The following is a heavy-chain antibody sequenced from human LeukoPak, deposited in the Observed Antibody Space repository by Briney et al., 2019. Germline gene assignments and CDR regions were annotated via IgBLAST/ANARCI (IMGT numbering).Heavy chain of an antibody. V-gene: IGHV3-48*02. CDR2: ISSSSSTI. CDR3: ARVHPYSNYVIGWFGP. J-gene: IGHJ5*02. CDR1: GFTFSSYS. D-gene: IGHD4-11*01. Sequence: GGSLRLSCAASGFTFSSYSRNWVRQAPGKGLEWVSYISSSSSTIYYADSVKGRFTISRDNAKNSLYLQMYSLRDEDTAVYYCARVHPYSNYVIGWFGPWGQGTLVTVSS.